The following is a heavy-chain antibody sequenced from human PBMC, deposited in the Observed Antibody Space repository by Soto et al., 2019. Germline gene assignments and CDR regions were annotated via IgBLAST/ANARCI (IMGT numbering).Heavy chain of an antibody. CDR3: ARIHDYGDGGYFDY. CDR2: IYSSGTT. D-gene: IGHD4-17*01. V-gene: IGHV3-66*01. J-gene: IGHJ4*02. CDR1: GFSISTNY. Sequence: EVQLVESGGGLVQPGGSLSLSCAPSGFSISTNYMTWVRQAPGKGLEGVSLIYSSGTTYHAGSVKGRFTISRDTSKNTLSLQMNDLRDEDTAVYYCARIHDYGDGGYFDYWGQGTLVTVSS.